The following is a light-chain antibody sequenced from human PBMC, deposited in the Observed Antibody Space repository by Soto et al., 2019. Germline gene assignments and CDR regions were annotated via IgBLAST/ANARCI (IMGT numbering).Light chain of an antibody. CDR2: EGS. CDR3: CSYAGSSTSYV. V-gene: IGLV2-23*01. CDR1: SSDVGSYNL. Sequence: QSALTQPASVSGSPGQSITISFTGTSSDVGSYNLVSWYQQHPGTAPKLMIYEGSKRPSGVSNRFSGSKSGNTAALTISGLQAEDEADYYCCSYAGSSTSYVFGTGTKLTVL. J-gene: IGLJ1*01.